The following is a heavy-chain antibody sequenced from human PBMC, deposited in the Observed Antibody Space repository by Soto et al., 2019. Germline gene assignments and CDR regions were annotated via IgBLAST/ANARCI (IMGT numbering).Heavy chain of an antibody. D-gene: IGHD3-9*01. CDR1: GFTVSSNY. Sequence: GGSLRLSCAASGFTVSSNYMSWVRQAPGKGLEWVSVIYSGGSTYYADSVKGRFTISRDNSKNTLYLQMNSLRAEDTAVYYCASGCVYDILTGYTPPSCDWGQGTLVTVSS. CDR3: ASGCVYDILTGYTPPSCD. V-gene: IGHV3-53*01. J-gene: IGHJ4*02. CDR2: IYSGGST.